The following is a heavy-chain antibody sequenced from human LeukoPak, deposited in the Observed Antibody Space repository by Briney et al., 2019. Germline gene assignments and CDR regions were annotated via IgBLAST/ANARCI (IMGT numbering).Heavy chain of an antibody. Sequence: PSETLSLTCTVSGGSISSGDYYWSWIRQPPGKGLGWLGYIYYSGSTYYNPSLKGRVTISVDTSKNQFSLKLSSVTAADTAVYYCVREGLACDYWGQGTLVTVSS. CDR1: GGSISSGDYY. CDR2: IYYSGST. J-gene: IGHJ4*02. CDR3: VREGLACDY. V-gene: IGHV4-30-4*08. D-gene: IGHD6-19*01.